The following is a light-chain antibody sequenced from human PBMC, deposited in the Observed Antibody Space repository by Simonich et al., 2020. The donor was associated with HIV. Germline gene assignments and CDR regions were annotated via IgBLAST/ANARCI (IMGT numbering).Light chain of an antibody. Sequence: QSALTQPPSASGSPGQSVTISCTGTSSDVGGYNYVSWDQQHPGKAPKLMIYEVIKRPSGVPDRFSGSKSGNTASLTVSGLQAEDEADYYCSSYAGSNNVVFGGGTKLTVL. V-gene: IGLV2-8*01. CDR3: SSYAGSNNVV. CDR1: SSDVGGYNY. CDR2: EVI. J-gene: IGLJ2*01.